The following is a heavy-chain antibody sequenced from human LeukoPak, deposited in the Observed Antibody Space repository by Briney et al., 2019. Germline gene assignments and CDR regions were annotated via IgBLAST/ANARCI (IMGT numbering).Heavy chain of an antibody. D-gene: IGHD5-18*01. J-gene: IGHJ1*01. Sequence: GGSLRLSCAASGFTFNIYWMHWVGQAPGKGLPWVARINSDGSHITYSDSVKGRFTISRDNAKNTVYLQMNRLRAEDTAVYYCAREHFGYSYKYWGQGTLVTVSS. CDR3: AREHFGYSYKY. V-gene: IGHV3-74*01. CDR2: INSDGSHI. CDR1: GFTFNIYW.